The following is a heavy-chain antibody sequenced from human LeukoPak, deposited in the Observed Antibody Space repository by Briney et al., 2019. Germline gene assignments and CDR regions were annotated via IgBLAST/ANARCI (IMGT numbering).Heavy chain of an antibody. Sequence: GGSLRLSCGASGFTFSSHGMHWVRQAPGKGLEWVAVISYDGIVKYYADSVKGRFTISRDNSKNTLYLQMNSLRAADTAVYYCARDANTSYGGKGRFDYWGQGTLVTVSS. CDR1: GFTFSSHG. V-gene: IGHV3-30*03. CDR3: ARDANTSYGGKGRFDY. CDR2: ISYDGIVK. J-gene: IGHJ4*02. D-gene: IGHD4-23*01.